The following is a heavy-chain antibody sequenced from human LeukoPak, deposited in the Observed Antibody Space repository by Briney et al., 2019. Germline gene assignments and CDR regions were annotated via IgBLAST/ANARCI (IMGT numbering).Heavy chain of an antibody. CDR2: TYYSAST. Sequence: KTSETLSLTCTVSGDPISGFYWAWMRQPPGRGLEWIGYTYYSASTNYNPSLKSRVTISSDTSKKQFSLKMSSVTAADTAVYYCARGQMTAVPLLDYWGQGALVTVSS. J-gene: IGHJ4*02. D-gene: IGHD4-11*01. CDR3: ARGQMTAVPLLDY. V-gene: IGHV4-59*01. CDR1: GDPISGFY.